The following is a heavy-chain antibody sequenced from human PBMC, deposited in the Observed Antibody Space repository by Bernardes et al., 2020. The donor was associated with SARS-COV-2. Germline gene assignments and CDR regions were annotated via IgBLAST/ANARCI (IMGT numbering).Heavy chain of an antibody. CDR1: GYTFTSYW. D-gene: IGHD4-17*01. J-gene: IGHJ3*01. CDR3: ARPGSQVADGVFDV. Sequence: GESLNISCKASGYTFTSYWIGWVRQMPATGLEWMGIIYPGDSDTNYSPSFQGQVTISADKSISTVYLQWSSLKASDTAMYYCARPGSQVADGVFDVWGQGTMVSVSS. V-gene: IGHV5-51*01. CDR2: IYPGDSDT.